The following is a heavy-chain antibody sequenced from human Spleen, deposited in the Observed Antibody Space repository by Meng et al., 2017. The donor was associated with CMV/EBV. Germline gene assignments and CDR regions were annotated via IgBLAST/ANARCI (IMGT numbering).Heavy chain of an antibody. Sequence: SVKVSCKASGGTFSSYAISWVRQAPGQGLEWMGGIIPILGIANYAQKFQGRVTITADKSTSTAYMELSSLRSEDTAMYYCARTFTSYTTSRADYGMDVWGQGTTVTVSS. CDR3: ARTFTSYTTSRADYGMDV. D-gene: IGHD6-13*01. CDR1: GGTFSSYA. J-gene: IGHJ6*02. CDR2: IIPILGIA. V-gene: IGHV1-69*10.